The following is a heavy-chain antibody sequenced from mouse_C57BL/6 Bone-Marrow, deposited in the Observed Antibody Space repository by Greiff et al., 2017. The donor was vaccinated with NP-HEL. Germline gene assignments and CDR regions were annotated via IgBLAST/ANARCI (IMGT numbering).Heavy chain of an antibody. CDR1: GYTFTSYW. CDR2: INPSSGYT. V-gene: IGHV1-7*01. D-gene: IGHD1-1*01. CDR3: ARRGSGPHWYFDV. J-gene: IGHJ1*03. Sequence: VQLQQSGAELAKPGASVKLSCKASGYTFTSYWMHWVKQRPGQGLEWLGYINPSSGYTKYNQKFKNKATLTADTSSSASYMQLSSLTYDDSAFYYCARRGSGPHWYFDVWGTGTTVTVSS.